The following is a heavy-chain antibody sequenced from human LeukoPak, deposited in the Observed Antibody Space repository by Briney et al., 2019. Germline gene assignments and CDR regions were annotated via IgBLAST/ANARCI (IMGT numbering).Heavy chain of an antibody. CDR3: ARTPISIAVAVQACDY. D-gene: IGHD6-19*01. J-gene: IGHJ4*02. CDR2: ISAYNGNT. V-gene: IGHV1-18*01. CDR1: GYTFTSYG. Sequence: ASVKVSCKASGYTFTSYGTSWGRPTPGQGLEWGGWISAYNGNTNYAQKLQGRVTMTTDTSTSTAYMELRSMRSDDTAVYYCARTPISIAVAVQACDYWGQGTLVTVSS.